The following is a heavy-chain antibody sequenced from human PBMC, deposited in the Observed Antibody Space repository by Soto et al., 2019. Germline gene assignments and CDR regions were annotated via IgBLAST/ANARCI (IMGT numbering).Heavy chain of an antibody. J-gene: IGHJ6*02. Sequence: PGGSLRLSCAASGFTFSSYAMHWVRQAPGKGLEWVAVISYDGSNKYYADSVKGRFTISRDNSKNTLYLQMNSLRAEDTAVYYCARGGLEWELLLHYYYGMDVWGQGTTVTVSS. D-gene: IGHD1-26*01. V-gene: IGHV3-30-3*01. CDR2: ISYDGSNK. CDR1: GFTFSSYA. CDR3: ARGGLEWELLLHYYYGMDV.